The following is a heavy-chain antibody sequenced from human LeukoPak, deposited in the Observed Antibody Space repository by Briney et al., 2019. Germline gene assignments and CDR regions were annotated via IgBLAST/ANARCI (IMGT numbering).Heavy chain of an antibody. CDR3: AVMHRYYDGRGYWVQ. V-gene: IGHV3-23*01. Sequence: GGSLRLSCAASGFTFGSYAMSWVRQAPGKGLEWVSGISTSGGTTSYAESVKGRFTVSRDNPRNTLYMEMNSLRDEDTAVYYCAVMHRYYDGRGYWVQWGQGTLVTVSS. CDR2: ISTSGGTT. CDR1: GFTFGSYA. D-gene: IGHD3-22*01. J-gene: IGHJ4*02.